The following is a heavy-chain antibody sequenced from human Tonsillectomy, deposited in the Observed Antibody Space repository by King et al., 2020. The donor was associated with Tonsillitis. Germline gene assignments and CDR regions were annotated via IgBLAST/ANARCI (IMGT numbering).Heavy chain of an antibody. CDR1: GGSISSGGYY. Sequence: VQLQESGPGLVKPSQTLSLTCTVSGGSISSGGYYWRWIRQHPGKGLEWIGYIYYSGSTYYNPSLKSLVTISVDTSKNQFSLKLSSVTAADTAVYYCARATIFGVVICAFDIWGQGTMVTVSS. CDR2: IYYSGST. D-gene: IGHD3-3*01. V-gene: IGHV4-31*01. J-gene: IGHJ3*02. CDR3: ARATIFGVVICAFDI.